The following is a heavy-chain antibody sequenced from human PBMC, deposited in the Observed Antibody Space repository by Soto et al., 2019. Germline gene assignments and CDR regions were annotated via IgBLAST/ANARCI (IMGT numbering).Heavy chain of an antibody. CDR2: INPNGGVT. J-gene: IGHJ6*03. V-gene: IGHV1-2*04. D-gene: IGHD5-12*01. Sequence: QVQLVQSGAEVRKPGASVTVSCRSSGDSFNDYYILWVRQAPGQGFEWMGWINPNGGVTKYAQKFQGWVSMTRETSIRTVYMQLSRLRSDDTAVYYCARESGGATATLDYYYFYMDVWGTGTTVTVSS. CDR3: ARESGGATATLDYYYFYMDV. CDR1: GDSFNDYY.